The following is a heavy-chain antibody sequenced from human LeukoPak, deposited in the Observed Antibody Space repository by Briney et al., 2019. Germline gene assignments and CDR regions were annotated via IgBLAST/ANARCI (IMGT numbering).Heavy chain of an antibody. D-gene: IGHD6-13*01. CDR2: ISSSSSYI. J-gene: IGHJ4*02. Sequence: GALRLSCAASGFTFSSYSMNWVRQAPGKGLEWVSSISSSSSYIYYADSVKGRFTISRDNAKNSLYLQMNSLRAEDTAVYYCARVPGTSAAGTSYFDYWGQGTLVTVSS. V-gene: IGHV3-21*01. CDR1: GFTFSSYS. CDR3: ARVPGTSAAGTSYFDY.